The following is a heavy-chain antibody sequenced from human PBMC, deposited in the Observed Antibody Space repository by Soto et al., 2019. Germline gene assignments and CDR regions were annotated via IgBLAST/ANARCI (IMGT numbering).Heavy chain of an antibody. CDR1: GSTFGNYA. Sequence: GGSLRLSCTASGSTFGNYAMSWVRQAPGKGLEWVGRIKSKTDGGTTDYAAPVKGRFTISRDDSKNTLYLQMNSLKTEDTAVYYCTTDIIGYSQTGFDYWGQGTLVTVSS. J-gene: IGHJ4*02. D-gene: IGHD5-18*01. CDR3: TTDIIGYSQTGFDY. V-gene: IGHV3-15*01. CDR2: IKSKTDGGTT.